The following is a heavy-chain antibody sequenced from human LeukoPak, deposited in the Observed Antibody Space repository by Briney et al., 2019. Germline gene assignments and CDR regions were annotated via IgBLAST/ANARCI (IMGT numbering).Heavy chain of an antibody. J-gene: IGHJ2*01. Sequence: PGGSLRLSCAASGFTFSSYWMSWVRQAPGKGLEWVANIKQDGSEKYYVDSVKGRFTISRDNAKNSLYLQMNSLRAEGTAVYYCARDKGRRWLHHLRPNWYFDLWGRGTLVTVSS. CDR3: ARDKGRRWLHHLRPNWYFDL. D-gene: IGHD5-24*01. V-gene: IGHV3-7*01. CDR1: GFTFSSYW. CDR2: IKQDGSEK.